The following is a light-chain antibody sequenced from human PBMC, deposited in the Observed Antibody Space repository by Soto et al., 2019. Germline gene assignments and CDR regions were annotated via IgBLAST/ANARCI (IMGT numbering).Light chain of an antibody. CDR2: RAS. V-gene: IGKV3-15*01. J-gene: IGKJ1*01. CDR3: HHYKNWPQT. Sequence: EVAMTQSPATLSVSPCERATLYCSASQSISSNLARYQQKPGQPPRLLIDRASTRATGIPARFSGRGSGTVFTLTVSSLQSEYFALYYWHHYKNWPQTFGQGTKVDIK. CDR1: QSISSN.